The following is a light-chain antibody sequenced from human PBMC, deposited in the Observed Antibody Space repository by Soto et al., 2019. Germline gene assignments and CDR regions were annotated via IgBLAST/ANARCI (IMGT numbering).Light chain of an antibody. Sequence: DIQMTQSPSSLSTSVGDRITITCRASQNVGRDLTWYQQRSGEAHKLLIYSASNLQSGVSSRFSDSGSETDFTLTISSQQREDFAAYFCQQSYNTSLTFGEGTVVE. CDR3: QQSYNTSLT. V-gene: IGKV1-39*01. J-gene: IGKJ4*01. CDR1: QNVGRD. CDR2: SAS.